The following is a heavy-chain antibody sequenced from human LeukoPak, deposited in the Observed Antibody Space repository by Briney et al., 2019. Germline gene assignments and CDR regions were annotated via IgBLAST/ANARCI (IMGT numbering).Heavy chain of an antibody. D-gene: IGHD1-1*01. J-gene: IGHJ4*02. CDR3: ARETGTTLRHVSY. V-gene: IGHV1-8*01. Sequence: ASVKVSCKASGYTFTSYDINWVRQALGQGLEWMGWMNPNSGNTGYAQKLQGRVTMTRNTSISTAYMELSRLRSDDTAVYYCARETGTTLRHVSYWGQGTLVTVSS. CDR2: MNPNSGNT. CDR1: GYTFTSYD.